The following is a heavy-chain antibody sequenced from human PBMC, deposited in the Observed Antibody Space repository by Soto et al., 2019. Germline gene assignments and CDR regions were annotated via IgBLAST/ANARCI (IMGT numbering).Heavy chain of an antibody. CDR2: IFSNDEK. CDR1: GISLSNERTG. D-gene: IGHD6-25*01. Sequence: QVTLKESGPVLVKATETLTLTCTVSGISLSNERTGVSWIRQSPGKGLEWLAHIFSNDEKSYNASLKNRLTISKDTSKSLVVLIMTTMVPVDTGTYFCGRILRHNFLPPDYWGRGTQVTVSS. J-gene: IGHJ4*02. V-gene: IGHV2-26*01. CDR3: GRILRHNFLPPDY.